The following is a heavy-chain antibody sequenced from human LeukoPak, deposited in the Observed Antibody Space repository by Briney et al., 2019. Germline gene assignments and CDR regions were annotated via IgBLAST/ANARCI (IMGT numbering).Heavy chain of an antibody. CDR1: GFTFDDCA. CDR2: ISWNSGSI. J-gene: IGHJ4*02. V-gene: IGHV3-9*01. D-gene: IGHD3-9*01. CDR3: AARPGYDILTGYYNY. Sequence: GGSLRLPCAASGFTFDDCAMHWVRQAPGKGLEWVSVISWNSGSIGYADSVKGRFTISRDNAKNSLYLQMNSLRAEDTALYYCAARPGYDILTGYYNYWGQGTLVTVSS.